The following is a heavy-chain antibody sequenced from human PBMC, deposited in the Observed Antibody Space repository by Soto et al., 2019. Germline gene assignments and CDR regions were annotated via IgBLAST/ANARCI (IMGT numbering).Heavy chain of an antibody. CDR1: GGSISSYY. CDR3: ARDRTMVRGANYGMDV. D-gene: IGHD3-10*01. CDR2: IYYCGST. Sequence: PSETLSLTCTVSGGSISSYYWSWIRQPPGKGLEWIGYIYYCGSTNYNPSLKSRVTISVDTSKNQFSLKLSSVTAADTAVYYCARDRTMVRGANYGMDVWGQGTTVT. J-gene: IGHJ6*02. V-gene: IGHV4-59*01.